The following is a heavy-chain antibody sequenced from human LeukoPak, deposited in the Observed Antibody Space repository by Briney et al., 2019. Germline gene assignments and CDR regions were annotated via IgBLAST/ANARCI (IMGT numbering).Heavy chain of an antibody. CDR1: GGSISSYY. V-gene: IGHV4-4*07. D-gene: IGHD3-3*01. CDR3: ARAGSIWSGYYRFDP. CDR2: IYTSGST. Sequence: NASETLSLTCTVPGGSISSYYWSWIRQPAGKGLEWIGRIYTSGSTNYNPSLKSRVTMSVDTSRNQFSLKLSSVTAADTAVYYCARAGSIWSGYYRFDPWGQGTLVTVSS. J-gene: IGHJ5*02.